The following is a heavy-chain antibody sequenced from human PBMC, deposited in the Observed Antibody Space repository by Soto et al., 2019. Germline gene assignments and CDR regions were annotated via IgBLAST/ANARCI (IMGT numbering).Heavy chain of an antibody. CDR1: GGTFSSYT. J-gene: IGHJ4*02. CDR3: ARGVNYGSGSYSDYFDY. Sequence: SVKVSCKASGGTFSSYTISWVRQAPGQGLEWMGRIIPILGIANYAQKFQGRVTITADKSTSTAYMELSSLRSEDTAVYYCARGVNYGSGSYSDYFDYWGQGTLVTVSS. D-gene: IGHD3-10*01. V-gene: IGHV1-69*02. CDR2: IIPILGIA.